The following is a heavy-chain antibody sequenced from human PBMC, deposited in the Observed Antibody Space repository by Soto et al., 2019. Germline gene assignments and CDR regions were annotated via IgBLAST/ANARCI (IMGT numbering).Heavy chain of an antibody. D-gene: IGHD5-18*01. CDR3: AKDRLDTAMDFDY. J-gene: IGHJ4*02. V-gene: IGHV3-30*18. Sequence: QVQLVESGGGVVQPGRSLRLSCAASGFTFSSYGMHWVRQAPGKGLEWVAVISYDGSNKYYADSVKGRFTISRDNSKNTLYLQMNSLRAEDTAVYYCAKDRLDTAMDFDYWGQGSLVTVSS. CDR2: ISYDGSNK. CDR1: GFTFSSYG.